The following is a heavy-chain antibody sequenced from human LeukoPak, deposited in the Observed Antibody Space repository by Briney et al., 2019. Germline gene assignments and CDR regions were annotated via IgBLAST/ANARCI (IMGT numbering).Heavy chain of an antibody. CDR1: GYTFTSYA. V-gene: IGHV1-18*01. Sequence: ASVKVSCKASGYTFTSYAMHWVRQAPGQGLEWMGWISAYNGNTNYAQKLQGRVTMTTDTSTSTAYMELRSLRSDDTAVYYCAREAQLYDAFDIWGQGTMVTVSS. J-gene: IGHJ3*02. CDR2: ISAYNGNT. CDR3: AREAQLYDAFDI. D-gene: IGHD5-18*01.